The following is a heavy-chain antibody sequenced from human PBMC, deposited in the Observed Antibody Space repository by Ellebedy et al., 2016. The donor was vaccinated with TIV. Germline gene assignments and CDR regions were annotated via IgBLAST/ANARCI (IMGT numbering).Heavy chain of an antibody. V-gene: IGHV5-51*01. J-gene: IGHJ4*02. CDR2: IYPGDSDT. Sequence: GGSLRLXXKGSGYSFTSYWIGWVRQMPGKGLEWMGIIYPGDSDTRYSPSFQGQVTISADKSISTAYLQWSSLKASDTAMYYCARLVPPVGFDYWGQGTLVTVSS. D-gene: IGHD4-23*01. CDR1: GYSFTSYW. CDR3: ARLVPPVGFDY.